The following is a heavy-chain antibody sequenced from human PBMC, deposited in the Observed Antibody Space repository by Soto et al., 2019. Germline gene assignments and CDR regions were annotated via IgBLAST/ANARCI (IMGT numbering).Heavy chain of an antibody. J-gene: IGHJ5*02. CDR3: ARERGEYDSGWYIDR. CDR1: GFSLSSQS. Sequence: GTLLLSCAASGFSLSSQSCNWVRQAPGQGLEWVAYISSRSSLILYADSVRGRFVISRDNALNSLYMQMNSPRDEDTAIYYCARERGEYDSGWYIDRWGQGTPVT. D-gene: IGHD6-19*01. CDR2: ISSRSSLI. V-gene: IGHV3-21*06.